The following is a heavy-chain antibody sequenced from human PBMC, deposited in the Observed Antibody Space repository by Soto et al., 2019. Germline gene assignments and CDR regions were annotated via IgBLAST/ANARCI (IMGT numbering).Heavy chain of an antibody. J-gene: IGHJ4*02. CDR3: ARSMLWGSGNYSVDY. Sequence: EVQLLESGGDLVQSGGSLRLSCVTSGFTFSTYAMSWVRQAPGKGLEWVSAISGSGDRTYHADSVKGRFTISRDKSKNPVSLQMNSLGAEYTAIYYCARSMLWGSGNYSVDYWCQGTLVTVSS. V-gene: IGHV3-23*01. D-gene: IGHD3-10*01. CDR1: GFTFSTYA. CDR2: ISGSGDRT.